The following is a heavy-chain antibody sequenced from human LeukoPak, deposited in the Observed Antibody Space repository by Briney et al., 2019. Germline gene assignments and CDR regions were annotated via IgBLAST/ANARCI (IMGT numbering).Heavy chain of an antibody. CDR2: ISSSSSYI. CDR3: ARSNRVVTEYRGIDY. CDR1: GFTFSSYS. V-gene: IGHV3-21*01. Sequence: GGSLRLSCAASGFTFSSYSMNWVRQAPGEGLGWVSSISSSSSYIYYADSVKGRFTISRDNAKNSLYPQMNSLRAEDTAVYYCARSNRVVTEYRGIDYWGQGTLVTVSS. J-gene: IGHJ4*02. D-gene: IGHD2-21*02.